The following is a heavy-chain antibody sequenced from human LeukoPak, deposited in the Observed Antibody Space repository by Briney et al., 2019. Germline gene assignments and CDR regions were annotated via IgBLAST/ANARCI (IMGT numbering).Heavy chain of an antibody. CDR2: IYPGDSDT. Sequence: VESLKISCKGSGYSFTSYWIGWVRQMPGKGLEWMGIIYPGDSDTRYSPSFQGQVTISADKSISTAYLQWSSLKASDTAMYYCARSVFMVRGVISWFDPWGQGTLVTVSS. J-gene: IGHJ5*02. D-gene: IGHD3-10*01. CDR3: ARSVFMVRGVISWFDP. V-gene: IGHV5-51*01. CDR1: GYSFTSYW.